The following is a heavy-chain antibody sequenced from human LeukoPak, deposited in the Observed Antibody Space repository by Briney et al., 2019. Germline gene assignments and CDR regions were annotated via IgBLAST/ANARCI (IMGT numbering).Heavy chain of an antibody. V-gene: IGHV3-48*03. D-gene: IGHD3-10*02. Sequence: GGSLRLSCAASGFTFSSYEMNWVRQAPGKGLEWVSYISSSGSTIYYADSVKGRFTIYRDNAKNSLYLEMNSLRAEDTAVYYCAELGITMIGGVWGKGTTVTISS. CDR3: AELGITMIGGV. CDR1: GFTFSSYE. J-gene: IGHJ6*04. CDR2: ISSSGSTI.